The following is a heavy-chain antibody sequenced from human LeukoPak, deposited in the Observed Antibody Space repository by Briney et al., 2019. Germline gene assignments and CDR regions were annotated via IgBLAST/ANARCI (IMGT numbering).Heavy chain of an antibody. Sequence: SETLSLTCAVYGGSFSGYYWSWIRQPPGKGLEWIGEINHSGSTNCNPSLKSRVTISVDTSKNQFSLKLSSVTATDTAVYYCASICSGGSCYSDYWGQGTLVTVSS. CDR1: GGSFSGYY. J-gene: IGHJ4*02. CDR3: ASICSGGSCYSDY. V-gene: IGHV4-34*01. CDR2: INHSGST. D-gene: IGHD2-15*01.